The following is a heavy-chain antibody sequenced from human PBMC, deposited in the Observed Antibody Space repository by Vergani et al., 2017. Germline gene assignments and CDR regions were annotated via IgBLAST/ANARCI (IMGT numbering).Heavy chain of an antibody. V-gene: IGHV3-15*01. CDR3: AKDHDSGLFDY. CDR2: IKSKTDGGTT. Sequence: EVQLVESGGGLVKPGGSLRLSCAASGFTFSNAWMSWVRQAPGKGLEWVGRIKSKTDGGTTDYAAPVKGRFTISRDDSKNTLYLQMNSLKTEDTAVYYCAKDHDSGLFDYWGQGTLVTVSS. CDR1: GFTFSNAW. D-gene: IGHD5-12*01. J-gene: IGHJ4*02.